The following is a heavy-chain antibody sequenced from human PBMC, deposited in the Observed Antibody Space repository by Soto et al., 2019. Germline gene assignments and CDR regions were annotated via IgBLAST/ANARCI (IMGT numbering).Heavy chain of an antibody. CDR3: ARDRGLGYCRGGSCYNYYYGMDV. Sequence: SVKVYFNGSWETYSSCAIILVRQETGQGLEWMGGIIPIFGTANYAQKFQGRVTITADESTSTAYMELSSLRSEDTAVYYCARDRGLGYCRGGSCYNYYYGMDVWGQGTTVTVSS. V-gene: IGHV1-69*13. D-gene: IGHD2-15*01. CDR1: WETYSSCA. CDR2: IIPIFGTA. J-gene: IGHJ6*02.